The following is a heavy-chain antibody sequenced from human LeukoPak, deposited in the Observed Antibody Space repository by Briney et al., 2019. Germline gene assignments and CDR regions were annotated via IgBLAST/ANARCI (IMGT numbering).Heavy chain of an antibody. J-gene: IGHJ6*03. CDR3: ARGVVPAAILHYYYYMDV. CDR2: IIPIFGTA. D-gene: IGHD2-2*02. V-gene: IGHV1-69*13. Sequence: SVKVSRKASGGTFSSYAISWVRQAPGQGLEWMGGIIPIFGTANYAQKFQGRVTITADESTSTAYMELSSLRSEDTAVYYCARGVVPAAILHYYYYMDVWGKGTTVTVSS. CDR1: GGTFSSYA.